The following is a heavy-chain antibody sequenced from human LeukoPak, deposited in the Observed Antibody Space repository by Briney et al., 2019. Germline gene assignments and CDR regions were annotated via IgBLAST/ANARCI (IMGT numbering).Heavy chain of an antibody. V-gene: IGHV3-9*01. Sequence: GRSLRLSCAASGFSFDDYAMHWVRQAPGKGLEWVSGISWNSDTIGYADPVKGRFTISKDNAKNSLYLQMNSLRAEDTALYYCAKDISGTYLAALDYWGQGTLVTVSS. CDR3: AKDISGTYLAALDY. J-gene: IGHJ4*02. CDR2: ISWNSDTI. D-gene: IGHD1-26*01. CDR1: GFSFDDYA.